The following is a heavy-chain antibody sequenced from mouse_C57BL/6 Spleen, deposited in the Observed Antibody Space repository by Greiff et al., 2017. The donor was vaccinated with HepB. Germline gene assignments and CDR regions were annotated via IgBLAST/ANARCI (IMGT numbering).Heavy chain of an antibody. D-gene: IGHD1-1*01. V-gene: IGHV1-15*01. CDR2: IDPETGGT. Sequence: QVQLQQSGAELVRPGASVTLSCKASGYTFTDYEMHWVKQTPVHGLEWIGAIDPETGGTAYNQKFKGKAILTADKSSSTAYMELRSLTSEDSAVYYCTRDNYGSSYPGYYAMDYWGQGTSVTVSS. CDR1: GYTFTDYE. CDR3: TRDNYGSSYPGYYAMDY. J-gene: IGHJ4*01.